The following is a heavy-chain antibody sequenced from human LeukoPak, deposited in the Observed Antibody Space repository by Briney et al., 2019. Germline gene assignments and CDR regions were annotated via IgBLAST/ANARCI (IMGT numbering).Heavy chain of an antibody. CDR2: VNSDGFST. CDR1: GFSFRFCA. Sequence: PGGSLRLSCSASGFSFRFCAMHWVRQAPGKGLVWVARVNSDGFSTTYADSVKGRFTISRDNTKSTLYLQMNRLRAEDTAVYYCTRDYGAWGQGTLVTVSS. D-gene: IGHD4/OR15-4a*01. J-gene: IGHJ5*02. CDR3: TRDYGA. V-gene: IGHV3-74*03.